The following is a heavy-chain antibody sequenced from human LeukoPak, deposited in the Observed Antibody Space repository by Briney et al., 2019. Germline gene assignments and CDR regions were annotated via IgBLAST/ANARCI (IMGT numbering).Heavy chain of an antibody. D-gene: IGHD2-2*01. CDR3: ARVSYCTSTSCYDY. J-gene: IGHJ4*02. CDR2: IKQDGSEK. V-gene: IGHV3-7*04. Sequence: AGGSLGLSCAASGFTFSSYWMSWVPQAPGKGLEWVANIKQDGSEKYYVDSVKARFTISRDNTKNSLYLQMNSLRAEDTAVYFCARVSYCTSTSCYDYWRQGTLVTVSS. CDR1: GFTFSSYW.